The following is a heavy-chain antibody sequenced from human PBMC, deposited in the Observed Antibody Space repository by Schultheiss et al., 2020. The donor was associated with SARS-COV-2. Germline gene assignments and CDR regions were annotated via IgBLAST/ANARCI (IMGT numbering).Heavy chain of an antibody. CDR3: ARSIAARLYGMDV. D-gene: IGHD6-6*01. CDR1: GYTFTSYY. Sequence: SVKVSCKASGYTFTSYYMHWVRQAPGQGLEWMGGIIPIFGTANYAQKFQGRVTITADEFTSTAYMELSSLRSEDTAVYYCARSIAARLYGMDVWGQGTTVTVSS. CDR2: IIPIFGTA. V-gene: IGHV1-69*13. J-gene: IGHJ6*02.